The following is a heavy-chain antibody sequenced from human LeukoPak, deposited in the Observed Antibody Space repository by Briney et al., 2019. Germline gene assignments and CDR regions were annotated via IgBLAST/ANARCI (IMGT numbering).Heavy chain of an antibody. CDR1: GYTFTGYY. J-gene: IGHJ6*02. V-gene: IGHV1-2*02. CDR3: ARTAREYYYDSSGYGMDV. CDR2: INPNSGGT. Sequence: VASVKVSCKASGYTFTGYYMHWVRQAPGQGLEWMGWINPNSGGTNYAQKFQGRVTMTRDTSISTAYMELSRLRSDDTAVYYCARTAREYYYDSSGYGMDVWGQGTTVTVSS. D-gene: IGHD3-22*01.